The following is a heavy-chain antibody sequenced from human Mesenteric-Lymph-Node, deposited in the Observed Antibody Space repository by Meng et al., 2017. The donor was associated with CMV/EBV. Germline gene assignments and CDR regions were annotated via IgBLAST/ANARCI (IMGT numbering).Heavy chain of an antibody. CDR1: GYTLTSFC. CDR2: MNPNSGNT. J-gene: IGHJ6*02. V-gene: IGHV1-8*02. D-gene: IGHD6-13*01. CDR3: AREVGSSSWYAAFHYYYGMDV. Sequence: ASVKVSCKASGYTLTSFCMHWVRQATGQGLEWMGWMNPNSGNTGYAQKFQGRVTMTRNTSISTAYMELSSLRSEDTAVYYCAREVGSSSWYAAFHYYYGMDVWGQGTTVTVSS.